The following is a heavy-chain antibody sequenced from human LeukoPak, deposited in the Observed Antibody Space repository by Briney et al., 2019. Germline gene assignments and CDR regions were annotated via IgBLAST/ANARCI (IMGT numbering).Heavy chain of an antibody. V-gene: IGHV4-61*02. J-gene: IGHJ4*02. CDR3: ARNDYDSSGYYSDY. CDR2: IYTSGST. CDR1: GGSISSGSYY. D-gene: IGHD3-22*01. Sequence: SETLSLTCTVSGGSISSGSYYWSWIRQPAGKGLEWIGRIYTSGSTNYNPSLKSRVTISVDTSKNQFSLKLSSVTAADTAVYYCARNDYDSSGYYSDYWGQRTLVTVSS.